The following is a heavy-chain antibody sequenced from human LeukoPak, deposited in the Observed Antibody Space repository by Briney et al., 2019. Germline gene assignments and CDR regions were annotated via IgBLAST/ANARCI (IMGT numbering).Heavy chain of an antibody. CDR3: ARENGDYDGPDDAFDI. J-gene: IGHJ3*02. D-gene: IGHD4-17*01. Sequence: PGGSLRLSCAASGFTFSNAWMSWVRQAPGKGLEWVAVIWYDGSNKYYADSVKGRFTISRDNSKNTLYLQMNSLRAEDTAVYYCARENGDYDGPDDAFDIWGQGTMVTVSS. CDR1: GFTFSNAW. V-gene: IGHV3-33*08. CDR2: IWYDGSNK.